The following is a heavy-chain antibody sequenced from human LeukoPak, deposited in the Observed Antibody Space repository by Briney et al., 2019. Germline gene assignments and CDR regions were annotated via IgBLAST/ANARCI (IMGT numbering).Heavy chain of an antibody. CDR1: GGSISSHY. Sequence: PSETLSLTCTVSGGSISSHYWSWIRQPAGKGLEWIGRIYTSGSTNYNPSLKSRGTMSVDTSKNQFSLKLSSVTAADTAVYYCAKELGAYYDSRGYFDYWGQGTLVTVSS. CDR3: AKELGAYYDSRGYFDY. J-gene: IGHJ4*02. CDR2: IYTSGST. V-gene: IGHV4-4*07. D-gene: IGHD3-22*01.